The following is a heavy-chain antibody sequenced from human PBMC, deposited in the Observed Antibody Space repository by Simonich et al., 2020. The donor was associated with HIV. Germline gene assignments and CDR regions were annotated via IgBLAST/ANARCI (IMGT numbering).Heavy chain of an antibody. CDR3: ARVGLRIAAAGTVVGFDY. CDR1: GYSISSGYY. J-gene: IGHJ4*02. V-gene: IGHV4-38-2*01. Sequence: QVQLQESGPGLVKPSETLSLTCAVSGYSISSGYYGGWVRQPPGKGLEWIGSIYHSWSTYNHPSHKSRVTISVDTSKNQFSLKLSSVTAADTAVYYCARVGLRIAAAGTVVGFDYWGQGTLVTVSS. CDR2: IYHSWST. D-gene: IGHD6-13*01.